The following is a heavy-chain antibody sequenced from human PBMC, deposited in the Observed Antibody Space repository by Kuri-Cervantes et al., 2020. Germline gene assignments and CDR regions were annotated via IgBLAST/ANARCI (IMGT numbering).Heavy chain of an antibody. CDR2: ISWNSGSI. V-gene: IGHV3-9*01. CDR3: AREHRSTRIDF. J-gene: IGHJ4*02. Sequence: SLKISCAASGFTFDDYAMHWVRQAPGKGLEWVSGISWNSGSIGYADSVKGRFTISRDNAKNPLFLQMNSLRAEDTAVYYCAREHRSTRIDFWGQGTLVTVSS. CDR1: GFTFDDYA.